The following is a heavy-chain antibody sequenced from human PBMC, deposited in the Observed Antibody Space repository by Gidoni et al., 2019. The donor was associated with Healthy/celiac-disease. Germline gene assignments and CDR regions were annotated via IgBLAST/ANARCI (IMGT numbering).Heavy chain of an antibody. CDR2: IKSKTDGGTT. D-gene: IGHD1-7*01. V-gene: IGHV3-15*01. J-gene: IGHJ3*02. CDR3: TTPEYQNSEAFDI. Sequence: EVQLVESGGGLVKPGGSLRLSCAASGFTFRNAWMSWVRQAPGKGLEWVGRIKSKTDGGTTDYAAPVKGRFTISRDDSKNTLYLQMNSLKTEDTAVYYCTTPEYQNSEAFDIWGQGTMVTVSS. CDR1: GFTFRNAW.